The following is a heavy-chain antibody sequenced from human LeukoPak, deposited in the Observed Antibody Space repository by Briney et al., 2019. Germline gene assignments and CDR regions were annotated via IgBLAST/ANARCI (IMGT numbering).Heavy chain of an antibody. Sequence: ASVKVSCKTSGYTFTGYYMHWVRQAPGQGLEWMGWINPNSGGTNYAQKFQGRVTMTTDTSITTAYMELSRLRFDDTAVYHCARRGQDYWGQGTLVTVSS. D-gene: IGHD3-10*01. CDR3: ARRGQDY. CDR1: GYTFTGYY. CDR2: INPNSGGT. V-gene: IGHV1-2*02. J-gene: IGHJ4*02.